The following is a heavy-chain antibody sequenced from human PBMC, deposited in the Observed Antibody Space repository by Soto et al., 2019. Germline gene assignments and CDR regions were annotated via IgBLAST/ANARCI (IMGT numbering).Heavy chain of an antibody. CDR2: VNPSGGPT. Sequence: QVQLMQSGAEVKKPGASVKVSCKASGDTFTEYYIHWVRQAPGQGLEWMGTVNPSGGPTTYAQLFLGRVTMTRDTSTKTLYTALTSLTSEHTAVYYCARGGHVVVVTAALDYWGQGTLVTVSS. D-gene: IGHD2-21*02. CDR1: GDTFTEYY. J-gene: IGHJ4*02. CDR3: ARGGHVVVVTAALDY. V-gene: IGHV1-46*01.